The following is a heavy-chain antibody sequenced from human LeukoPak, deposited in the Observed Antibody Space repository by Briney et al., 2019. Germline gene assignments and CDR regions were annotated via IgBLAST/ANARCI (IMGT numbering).Heavy chain of an antibody. V-gene: IGHV1-8*01. CDR2: MNTNSGNT. Sequence: ASVKVSCKASGYTFTSYDINWVRQATGQGLEWMGWMNTNSGNTGYAQKFEGRVTMTRNTSISTAYMELSSLRSEDTAVYYCARGRRQYYDSSGYYCDYWGQGTLVTVSS. D-gene: IGHD3-22*01. CDR3: ARGRRQYYDSSGYYCDY. CDR1: GYTFTSYD. J-gene: IGHJ4*02.